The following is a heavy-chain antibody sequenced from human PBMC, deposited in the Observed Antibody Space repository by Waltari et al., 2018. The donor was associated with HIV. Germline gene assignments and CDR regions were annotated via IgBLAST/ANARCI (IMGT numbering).Heavy chain of an antibody. J-gene: IGHJ6*02. D-gene: IGHD1-20*01. CDR3: AVEYNPVYDFSYGMDV. V-gene: IGHV3-23*01. CDR1: GFTFRNYG. Sequence: EVQLLESGGGLVQPGGSLRLSCVVSGFTFRNYGMTWVRQAPGKGLEGVSCVGGDGGRTHYADSGKGRLTNCRDNSNNTLYLQLNSLRAEDTVVYYCAVEYNPVYDFSYGMDVWGQGTTVTFSS. CDR2: VGGDGGRT.